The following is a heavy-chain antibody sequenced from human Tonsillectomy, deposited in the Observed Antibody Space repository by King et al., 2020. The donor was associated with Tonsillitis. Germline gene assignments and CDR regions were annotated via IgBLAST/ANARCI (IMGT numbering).Heavy chain of an antibody. J-gene: IGHJ4*02. Sequence: VQLVESGGGLVQPGGSLRLSCAASGFIFSNYELNWVRQAPGKGLEWVSYISSSGGTIYYADSVKGRFTISRDNAKNSLYLQMNSLRAEDTAVYYCTSNGVWSGSCRVRYFDYWGQGTLVTVSS. V-gene: IGHV3-48*03. CDR1: GFIFSNYE. CDR3: TSNGVWSGSCRVRYFDY. D-gene: IGHD3-3*01. CDR2: ISSSGGTI.